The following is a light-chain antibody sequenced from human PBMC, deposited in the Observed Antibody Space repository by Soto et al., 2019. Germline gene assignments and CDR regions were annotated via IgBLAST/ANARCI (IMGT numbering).Light chain of an antibody. J-gene: IGLJ2*01. V-gene: IGLV4-69*01. Sequence: QLVLTQSPSASASLGASVKLTCTLSSGHSSYAIAWHQQQQEKGPRYLMKLDSDGSHTKGDAIPDRFSGSSSGAERYLTISSLQSEDEADYYCQTWGTGIHVVFGGGTKVTVL. CDR1: SGHSSYA. CDR2: LDSDGSH. CDR3: QTWGTGIHVV.